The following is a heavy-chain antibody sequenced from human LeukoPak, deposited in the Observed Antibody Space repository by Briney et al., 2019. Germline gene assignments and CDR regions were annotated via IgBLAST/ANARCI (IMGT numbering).Heavy chain of an antibody. D-gene: IGHD4/OR15-4a*01. CDR3: ARDRSLVDGDYGVWFDA. CDR1: GFTFNDYA. J-gene: IGHJ5*02. V-gene: IGHV3-9*01. CDR2: ITWNGGSI. Sequence: GGSLRLSCAASGFTFNDYAMHWVRQAPGKGLEWVSHITWNGGSIGYADSVRGRFTISRDNSKNSLDLQMNRLTAEDTAVYYCARDRSLVDGDYGVWFDAWGQGSLVTVSS.